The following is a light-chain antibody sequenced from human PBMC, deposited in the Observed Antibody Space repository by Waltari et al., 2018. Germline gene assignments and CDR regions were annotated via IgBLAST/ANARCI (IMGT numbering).Light chain of an antibody. CDR2: DAS. CDR3: QHFDNLLFT. V-gene: IGKV3-11*01. CDR1: QSVSTY. Sequence: EIVLTQSPATLSLSPGERATLSCRASQSVSTYLAWYQHKPGQAPRLLIYDASNRATGIPARFSGSGSGTDFTLTISSLEPDDFAVYYCQHFDNLLFTFGQGTKLEI. J-gene: IGKJ2*01.